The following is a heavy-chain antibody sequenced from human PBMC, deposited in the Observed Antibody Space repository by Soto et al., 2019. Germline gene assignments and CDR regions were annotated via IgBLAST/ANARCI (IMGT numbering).Heavy chain of an antibody. CDR2: IYYSGST. CDR3: ARVSPGSGSYSPSIYYYYMDV. Sequence: SETLSLTCTVSGGSISSVGYYWSWIRQHPGKGLEWIGYIYYSGSTYYNPSIKSRVTISVDTSKNQFSLKLSSVTAADTAVYYCARVSPGSGSYSPSIYYYYMDVWGKGTTVTVSS. D-gene: IGHD3-10*01. V-gene: IGHV4-31*03. J-gene: IGHJ6*03. CDR1: GGSISSVGYY.